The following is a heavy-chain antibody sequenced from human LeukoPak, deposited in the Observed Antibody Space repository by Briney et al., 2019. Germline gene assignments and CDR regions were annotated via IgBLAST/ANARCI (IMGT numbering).Heavy chain of an antibody. D-gene: IGHD2-21*01. V-gene: IGHV4-39*07. CDR3: ARVSRSVRLYSH. J-gene: IGHJ4*02. CDR1: GGSISSSSYY. Sequence: SETLSLTCTVSGGSISSSSYYWGWIRQPPGKGLEWIGSIYYSGSTYYNPSLKSRVTISVDTSKNQFSLKLSSVTAADTAVYYCARVSRSVRLYSHWGQGTLVTVSS. CDR2: IYYSGST.